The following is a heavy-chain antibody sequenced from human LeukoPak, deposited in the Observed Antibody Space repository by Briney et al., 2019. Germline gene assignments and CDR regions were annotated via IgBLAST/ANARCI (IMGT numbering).Heavy chain of an antibody. CDR2: ISYDGSNK. V-gene: IGHV3-30*18. D-gene: IGHD3-22*01. CDR3: AKGTYYDSSGYSDY. Sequence: GGSLRLSCAASGFTLSSYGMHWVRQAPGKGLEWVAVISYDGSNKYYADSVKGRFTISRDNSKNTLYLQMNSLRAEDTAVYYCAKGTYYDSSGYSDYWGQGTLVPVSS. CDR1: GFTLSSYG. J-gene: IGHJ4*02.